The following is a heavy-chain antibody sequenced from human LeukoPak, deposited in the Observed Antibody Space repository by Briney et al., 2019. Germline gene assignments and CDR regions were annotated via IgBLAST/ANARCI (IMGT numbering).Heavy chain of an antibody. CDR2: IKQDGSEK. CDR3: ASGAHCGGDCYSNYYYYMDV. V-gene: IGHV3-7*03. CDR1: GFTFSSYW. D-gene: IGHD2-21*02. Sequence: GGSLRLSCAASGFTFSSYWMSWVRQAPGKGLEWVANIKQDGSEKYYVDSVKGRFTISRDNAKNSLYLQMNSLRAEDTAVYYCASGAHCGGDCYSNYYYYMDVWGKGTTVTVSS. J-gene: IGHJ6*03.